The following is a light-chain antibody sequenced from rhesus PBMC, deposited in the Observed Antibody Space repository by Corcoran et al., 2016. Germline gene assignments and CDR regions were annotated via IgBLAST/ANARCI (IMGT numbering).Light chain of an antibody. Sequence: DIQMTQSPSSLSASVGDRVTITCRASQGITNDLAWYQQKPGETPKRLIYEASSLQSGIPSRFSGSGSGTDFTLTISSLQSEDFATYYCQHYYSTPDSFGPGTKVEIK. CDR1: QGITND. CDR2: EAS. CDR3: QHYYSTPDS. V-gene: IGKV1-25*01. J-gene: IGKJ2*01.